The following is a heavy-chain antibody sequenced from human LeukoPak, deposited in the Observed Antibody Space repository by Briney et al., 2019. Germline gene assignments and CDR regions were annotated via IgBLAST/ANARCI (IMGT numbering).Heavy chain of an antibody. CDR2: INPNSGGT. D-gene: IGHD6-13*01. J-gene: IGHJ4*02. CDR3: ARGKQKARHWYSSSRYASGEYYFDY. CDR1: GYTFTGYY. V-gene: IGHV1-2*02. Sequence: ASVKVSCKASGYTFTGYYMHWVRQAPGQGLEWMGWINPNSGGTNYAQKFQGRVTMTRDTSISTAYMELSRLRSDDTAVYYCARGKQKARHWYSSSRYASGEYYFDYWGQGTLVTVSS.